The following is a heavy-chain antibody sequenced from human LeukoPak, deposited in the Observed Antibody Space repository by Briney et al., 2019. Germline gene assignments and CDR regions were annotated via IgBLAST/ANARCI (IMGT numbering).Heavy chain of an antibody. D-gene: IGHD3-10*01. CDR2: IRSKANSYAT. J-gene: IGHJ4*02. CDR1: GFTFSGSA. V-gene: IGHV3-73*01. Sequence: QAGGPLRLSCAASGFTFSGSAMHWVRQASGKGLEWVGRIRSKANSYATAYAASVKGRFTISRDDSKNTAYLQMNSLKTEDTAVYYCYTYYYGSGSYNPPFYFDYWGQGTLVTVSS. CDR3: YTYYYGSGSYNPPFYFDY.